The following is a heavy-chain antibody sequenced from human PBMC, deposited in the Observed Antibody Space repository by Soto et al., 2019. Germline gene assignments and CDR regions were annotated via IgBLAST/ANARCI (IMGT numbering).Heavy chain of an antibody. V-gene: IGHV1-18*01. Sequence: QVQLVQSGGEVKKPGASVKVSCKASGYASTSYAISWVRQAPGQGLEWMGWISGYSGDTNYAQKLQGRVTMTTDTSTSTAFMEPRSLISDDTAVYYCARDQSLSRLVAPDYWGQGTLVTVSS. D-gene: IGHD6-19*01. CDR1: GYASTSYA. CDR2: ISGYSGDT. CDR3: ARDQSLSRLVAPDY. J-gene: IGHJ4*02.